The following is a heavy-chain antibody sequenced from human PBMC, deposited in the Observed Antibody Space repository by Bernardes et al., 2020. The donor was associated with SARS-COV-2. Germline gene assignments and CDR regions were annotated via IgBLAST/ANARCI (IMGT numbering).Heavy chain of an antibody. V-gene: IGHV3-23*01. CDR3: AKPGTDY. J-gene: IGHJ4*02. Sequence: GGSLRLFCAASGFPFISFAMSWVRKAPGKGLEWVSVISGSGGRTNYADSVMGRFTISRDNSKNTLFLQMKRLRAEDTAVYYCAKPGTDYWGQGTLVTVSA. CDR2: ISGSGGRT. CDR1: GFPFISFA. D-gene: IGHD1-1*01.